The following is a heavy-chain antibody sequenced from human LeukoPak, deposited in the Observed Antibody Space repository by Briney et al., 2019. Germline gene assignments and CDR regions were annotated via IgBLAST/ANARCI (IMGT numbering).Heavy chain of an antibody. V-gene: IGHV3-74*01. Sequence: PGGSLRLSCAASGFTFRSYWMHWVRQAPGKGLVWVSHINSDGSTTSYADSVKGRFAISRDNAKNTLNLQINSLRAEDTAVYYYARGLYWFDPWGQGTLVTVSS. CDR1: GFTFRSYW. CDR2: INSDGSTT. J-gene: IGHJ5*02. CDR3: ARGLYWFDP.